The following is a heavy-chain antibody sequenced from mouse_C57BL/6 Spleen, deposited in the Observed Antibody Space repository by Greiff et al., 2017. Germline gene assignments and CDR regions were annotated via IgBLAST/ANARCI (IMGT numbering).Heavy chain of an antibody. J-gene: IGHJ2*01. CDR3: ARRSTTVVATNYFDY. V-gene: IGHV1-69*01. Sequence: QVQLQQPGAELVMPGASVKLSCKASGYTFTSYWMHWVKQRPGQGLEWIGEIDPSDSYTNYNQKFKGKSTLTVDKSSSTAYMQLSSLTSEDSAVYYCARRSTTVVATNYFDYWGQGTTLTVSS. CDR2: IDPSDSYT. CDR1: GYTFTSYW. D-gene: IGHD1-1*01.